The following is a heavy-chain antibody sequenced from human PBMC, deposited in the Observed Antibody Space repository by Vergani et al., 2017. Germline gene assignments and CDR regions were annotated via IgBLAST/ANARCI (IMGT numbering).Heavy chain of an antibody. CDR3: ARDRGYFDY. Sequence: EVQLVESGGGVVQPGGSLRLSCAASAFTFSNYWMSWVRQAPGKGLEWVANIKQDGSEKYYVDSVKGRFTISRDNAKNSLYLQMNSLRAEDTAVYYCARDRGYFDYWGQGTLVTVSS. J-gene: IGHJ4*02. CDR2: IKQDGSEK. D-gene: IGHD3-10*01. V-gene: IGHV3-7*03. CDR1: AFTFSNYW.